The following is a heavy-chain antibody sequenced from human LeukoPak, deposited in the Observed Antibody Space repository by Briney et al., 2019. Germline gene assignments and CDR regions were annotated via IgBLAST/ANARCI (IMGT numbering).Heavy chain of an antibody. CDR2: FDPEDGET. Sequence: ASVKVSCKVSGYTLTELSMHWVRQPPGKGLNWMGGFDPEDGETIYAQKFQGRVTMTEDTSTDTAYMELSRLRSEDTAVYYCATATGSIYYYFDYWGQGTLVTVSS. CDR3: ATATGSIYYYFDY. CDR1: GYTLTELS. V-gene: IGHV1-24*01. J-gene: IGHJ4*02. D-gene: IGHD1-1*01.